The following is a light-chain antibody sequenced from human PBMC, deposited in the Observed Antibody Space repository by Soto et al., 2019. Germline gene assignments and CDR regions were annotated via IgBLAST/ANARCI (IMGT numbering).Light chain of an antibody. CDR1: RSNIGSNY. CDR3: AAWDDSLSGVV. V-gene: IGLV1-47*01. J-gene: IGLJ2*01. CDR2: RNN. Sequence: QSVLTQPPSASGTPGQRVIISCSGSRSNIGSNYVYWYQQLPGTAPKLLIYRNNQRPSGVPDRFSGSKSATSASLAISGLRSEDEADYYCAAWDDSLSGVVFGGGTKVTVL.